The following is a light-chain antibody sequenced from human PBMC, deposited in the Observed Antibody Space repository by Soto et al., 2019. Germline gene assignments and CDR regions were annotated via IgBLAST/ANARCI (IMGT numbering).Light chain of an antibody. CDR1: QTITTW. V-gene: IGKV1-5*01. CDR3: QQYSDSPRT. J-gene: IGKJ1*01. Sequence: DILVTQSPPTLSASVGDRVTITCRASQTITTWMAWYQQKPGKAPKLLVYDASTLQSGVATRFSASGSGTDFTLTITRLEPEDFAVYYCQQYSDSPRTFGQGTKVDIK. CDR2: DAS.